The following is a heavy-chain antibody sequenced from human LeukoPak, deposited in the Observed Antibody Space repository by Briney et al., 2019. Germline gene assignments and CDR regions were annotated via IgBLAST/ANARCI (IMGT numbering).Heavy chain of an antibody. Sequence: SETLSLTCAVYGGSFSGYYWSWIRQPPGKGLEWIGEINHSGSTNYNPSLKSRVTISVDTSKNQFSLKLSSVTAADTAVYYCARHDCSGGSCSDDAFDIWGQGTMVTVSS. CDR1: GGSFSGYY. J-gene: IGHJ3*02. CDR3: ARHDCSGGSCSDDAFDI. D-gene: IGHD2-15*01. V-gene: IGHV4-34*01. CDR2: INHSGST.